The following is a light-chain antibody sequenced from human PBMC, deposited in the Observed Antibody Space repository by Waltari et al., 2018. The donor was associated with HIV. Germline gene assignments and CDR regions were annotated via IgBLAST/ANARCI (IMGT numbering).Light chain of an antibody. Sequence: IVLTQSPGTLSLSPGERAPLSCRASQSVDSSYLAWYQQKPGQAPRLLIYAASNRATGIPDKFSGSGSGTDFTLTISRLEPEDFAVYYCQHYSNSPPFNFGQGTKLELK. CDR1: QSVDSSY. CDR3: QHYSNSPPFN. V-gene: IGKV3-20*01. J-gene: IGKJ2*01. CDR2: AAS.